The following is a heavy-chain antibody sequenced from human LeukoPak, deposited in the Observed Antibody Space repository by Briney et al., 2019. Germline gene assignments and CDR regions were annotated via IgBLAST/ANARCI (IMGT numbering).Heavy chain of an antibody. D-gene: IGHD3-10*01. CDR2: IYYSGST. Sequence: SETLSLTCTVSGGSISSSSYYWGWIRQPPGKGPEWIGSIYYSGSTYYNPSLKSRVTISVDTSKNQFSLKLSSVTAADTAVYYCARSMGREFDYWGQGTLVTVSS. CDR1: GGSISSSSYY. CDR3: ARSMGREFDY. V-gene: IGHV4-39*01. J-gene: IGHJ4*02.